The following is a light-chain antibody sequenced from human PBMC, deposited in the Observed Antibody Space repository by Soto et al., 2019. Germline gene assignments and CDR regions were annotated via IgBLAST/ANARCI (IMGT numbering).Light chain of an antibody. CDR3: SSYSTGTTDYV. J-gene: IGLJ1*01. V-gene: IGLV2-14*01. CDR1: SSDIGLYNS. CDR2: DVS. Sequence: QSALTQPASVSGSPGQSITISCTGSSSDIGLYNSVAWYQQHPGRVPKLIIYDVSYRPSGVSHRFSGSKSDNTASLTISGLQAEDEADYYCSSYSTGTTDYVFCTGTKLTVL.